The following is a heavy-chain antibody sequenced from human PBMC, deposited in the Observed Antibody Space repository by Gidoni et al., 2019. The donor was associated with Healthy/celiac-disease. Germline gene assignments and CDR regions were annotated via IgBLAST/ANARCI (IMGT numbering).Heavy chain of an antibody. V-gene: IGHV3-53*01. J-gene: IGHJ3*02. Sequence: EVQLVESGGGLIQPGGSLRLSCAASGFTVSSNYMSWVRQAPGKGLEWVSVIYSGGSTYYADSVKGRFTISRDNSKNTLYLQMNSLRAEDTAVYYCASEPYDYIWGSYAFDIWGQGTMVTVSS. CDR2: IYSGGST. D-gene: IGHD3-16*01. CDR1: GFTVSSNY. CDR3: ASEPYDYIWGSYAFDI.